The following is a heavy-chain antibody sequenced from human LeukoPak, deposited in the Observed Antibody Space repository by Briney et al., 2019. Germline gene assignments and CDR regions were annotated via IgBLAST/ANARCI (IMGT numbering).Heavy chain of an antibody. V-gene: IGHV3-53*01. CDR1: GFTVSSNY. CDR2: IYSGGST. D-gene: IGHD2-21*02. CDR3: ARDVVVVTDAYYYYYYGMDV. J-gene: IGHJ6*02. Sequence: GGSLRLSCAASGFTVSSNYMSWVRQAPGKGLEWVSVIYSGGSTYYADSVKGRFTISRDNSKNTLYLQMNSLRAEDTAVYYCARDVVVVTDAYYYYYYGMDVWGQGTTVTVSS.